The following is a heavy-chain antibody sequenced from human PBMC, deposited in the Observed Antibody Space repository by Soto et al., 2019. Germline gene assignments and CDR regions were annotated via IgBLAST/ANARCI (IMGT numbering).Heavy chain of an antibody. CDR2: IYYSGST. J-gene: IGHJ4*02. D-gene: IGHD3-10*01. CDR3: ASWNYYGSGSYYNHDY. Sequence: PSDTLSLTCTVSGGSISSGGYYWSWIRQHPGKGLEWIGYIYYSGSTYYNPSLKSRVTISVDTSKNQFSLKLSSVTAADTAVYYCASWNYYGSGSYYNHDYWGQGTLVTLSS. V-gene: IGHV4-31*02. CDR1: GGSISSGGYY.